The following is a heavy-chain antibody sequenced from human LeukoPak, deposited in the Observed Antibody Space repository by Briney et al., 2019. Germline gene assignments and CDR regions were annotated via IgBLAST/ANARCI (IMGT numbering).Heavy chain of an antibody. D-gene: IGHD3-22*01. CDR2: IIPIFGTA. CDR1: GGTFSSYA. CDR3: AKDPTGYYYDSSGYYGGY. V-gene: IGHV1-69*13. J-gene: IGHJ4*02. Sequence: GASVKVSCKASGGTFSSYAISWVRQAPGQGLEWMGGIIPIFGTANYAQKFQGRVTITADESTSTAYMELSSLRAEDTAVYYCAKDPTGYYYDSSGYYGGYWGQGTLVTVSS.